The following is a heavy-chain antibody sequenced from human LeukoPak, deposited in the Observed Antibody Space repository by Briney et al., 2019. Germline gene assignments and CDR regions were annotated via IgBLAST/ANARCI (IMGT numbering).Heavy chain of an antibody. Sequence: PGGSLRLSCAASGFSFTNAWMTWVRQAPGKGLEWVGRIKSKTSGGTTDYAAPVKGRFTISRDDSKNTLYLQMNSLRAEDTAVYYCARTLWFGELLSFFDYWGQGTLVTVSS. V-gene: IGHV3-15*01. D-gene: IGHD3-10*01. CDR3: ARTLWFGELLSFFDY. J-gene: IGHJ4*02. CDR2: IKSKTSGGTT. CDR1: GFSFTNAW.